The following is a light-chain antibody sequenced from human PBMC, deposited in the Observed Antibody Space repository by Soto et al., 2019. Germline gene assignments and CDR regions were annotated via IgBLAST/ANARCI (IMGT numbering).Light chain of an antibody. CDR2: DAS. V-gene: IGKV3-11*01. Sequence: EIVLTQSPATLSLSPGVIAAISCSAIQSVSTYLAWYQQKPGQAPRLLIYDASSRATGIPARFSGSGAGTAFTLAISSLEPEDFAVYYCQKRSNWPLNFGGGTKVDIK. CDR3: QKRSNWPLN. J-gene: IGKJ4*01. CDR1: QSVSTY.